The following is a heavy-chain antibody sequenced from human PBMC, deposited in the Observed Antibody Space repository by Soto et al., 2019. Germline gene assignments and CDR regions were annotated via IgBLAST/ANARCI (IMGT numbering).Heavy chain of an antibody. CDR2: ISYDGSNK. Sequence: QVQLVEYGGGVVQPGRSLRLSCAASGFTFSSYAMHWVRQAPGTGLEWVAVISYDGSNKYYAVSVKGRFTISRDNSKNTLYLQMNSLRADDTAVYYCARDSRSSSSEYYYYYGMDVWGQGTTVTVSS. CDR1: GFTFSSYA. J-gene: IGHJ6*02. D-gene: IGHD6-13*01. CDR3: ARDSRSSSSEYYYYYGMDV. V-gene: IGHV3-30-3*01.